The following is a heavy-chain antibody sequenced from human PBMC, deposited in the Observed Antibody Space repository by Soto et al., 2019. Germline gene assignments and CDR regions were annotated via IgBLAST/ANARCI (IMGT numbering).Heavy chain of an antibody. CDR2: INHRGST. J-gene: IGHJ5*02. D-gene: IGHD4-4*01. CDR1: GGSFSGYY. V-gene: IGHV4-34*01. CDR3: ARARGVTTVTTPLFDT. Sequence: QVQLQQWGAGLLKPSETLSLTCAVYGGSFSGYYWSWIRQPPGKGLEWIGEINHRGSTNYNPSPKRRVTISVVTSKNQFSLKLSSVTAADTAVYYCARARGVTTVTTPLFDTWGQGTLVTVSS.